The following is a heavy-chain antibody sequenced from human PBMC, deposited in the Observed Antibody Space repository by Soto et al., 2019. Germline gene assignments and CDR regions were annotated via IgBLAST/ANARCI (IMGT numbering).Heavy chain of an antibody. CDR2: VWYDGDTK. J-gene: IGHJ4*02. CDR1: GFTFSSHD. V-gene: IGHV3-33*01. CDR3: ARDIRNQPDY. Sequence: QVQLVESGGGVVQPGRSLRLSCAASGFTFSSHDIHWVRQAPGKGLEWLAIVWYDGDTKSYANSVKGRFINSRDNSVNMVYLQINSLRAEDMAVYYSARDIRNQPDYRGQETLVSVSS.